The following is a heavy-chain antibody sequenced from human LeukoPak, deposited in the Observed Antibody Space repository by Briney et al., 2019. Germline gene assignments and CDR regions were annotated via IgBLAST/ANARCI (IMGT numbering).Heavy chain of an antibody. J-gene: IGHJ4*02. CDR3: AREWERN. CDR1: GFAFSTYD. V-gene: IGHV3-30*03. CDR2: LSDDGSNQ. Sequence: WGSLRLSCAVSGFAFSTYDMHWVRQASGKGPEWVAILSDDGSNQYYADSAKGRFTITRDNSENTLYLQMNSLKVEDTAVYDCAREWERNWGQGTLVTVSS. D-gene: IGHD1-26*01.